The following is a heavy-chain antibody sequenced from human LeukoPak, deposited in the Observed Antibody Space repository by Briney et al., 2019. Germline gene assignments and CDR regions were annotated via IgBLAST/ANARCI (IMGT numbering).Heavy chain of an antibody. Sequence: SETLSLTCTVPGYSISTGYYWGWIRQPPGKGLEWIGSMYHSGSTYYNPSLKSRVTISVDTSKNHFSLKLSSVTASDTALYHCGRDGGIVGAANPYFDYWGQGTLVTVSS. V-gene: IGHV4-38-2*02. CDR2: MYHSGST. CDR3: GRDGGIVGAANPYFDY. CDR1: GYSISTGYY. J-gene: IGHJ4*02. D-gene: IGHD1-26*01.